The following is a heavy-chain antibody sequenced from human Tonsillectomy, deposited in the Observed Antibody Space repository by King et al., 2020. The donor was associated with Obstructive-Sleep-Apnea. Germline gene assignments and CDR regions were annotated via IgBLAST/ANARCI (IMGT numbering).Heavy chain of an antibody. CDR3: ASDALRYFDGGHWGSNWFDP. J-gene: IGHJ5*02. Sequence: VQLVESGGGVVQPGRSLRLSCAASGFTFSNYAMHWVRQAPGKGLEWVAIISYNGRNKYYADSVKGRFTISRDNSKNTLYLQMNSLRVEDTAVYYCASDALRYFDGGHWGSNWFDPWGQGTLVTVSS. V-gene: IGHV3-30*04. D-gene: IGHD3-9*01. CDR1: GFTFSNYA. CDR2: ISYNGRNK.